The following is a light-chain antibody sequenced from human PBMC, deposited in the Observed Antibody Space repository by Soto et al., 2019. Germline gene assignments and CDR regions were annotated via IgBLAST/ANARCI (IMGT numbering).Light chain of an antibody. CDR3: QQYAGSPIT. V-gene: IGKV3-20*01. CDR2: GAS. Sequence: EIVLTQSPGTLSLSPGERATLSCRASQSVSSSYLAWYQQKPGQAPRLLIYGASSRASGIPDRFSGSGSETDFTLTISRLEPEDFALYYCQQYAGSPITFGQGTRLEI. CDR1: QSVSSSY. J-gene: IGKJ5*01.